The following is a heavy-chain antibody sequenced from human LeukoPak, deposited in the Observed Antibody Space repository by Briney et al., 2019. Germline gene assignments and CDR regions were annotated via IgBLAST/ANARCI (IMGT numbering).Heavy chain of an antibody. V-gene: IGHV1-8*01. CDR3: ARGRGSSKNNWFDP. CDR2: MNPNSGNT. CDR1: GYTFTSYD. D-gene: IGHD3-10*01. J-gene: IGHJ5*02. Sequence: RASVNVSCKASGYTFTSYDINWVRQATGQGLEWMGWMNPNSGNTGYAQKFQGRVTMTRNTSISTAYMELSSLRSEDTAVYYCARGRGSSKNNWFDPWGQGTLVTVSS.